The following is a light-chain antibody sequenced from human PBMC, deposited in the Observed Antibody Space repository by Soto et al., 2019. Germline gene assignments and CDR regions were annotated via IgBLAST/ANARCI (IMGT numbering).Light chain of an antibody. V-gene: IGKV3D-20*02. CDR1: QSVSSSY. Sequence: EIELTQSPGTLSLSPGERATLSCRASQSVSSSYLAWYQQKPGQAPRLLIYGASVRATGIPARFSGSGSGTEFTLTISSLEPEDFAVYYCQQRSNWPKTFGQGTKVDIK. J-gene: IGKJ1*01. CDR3: QQRSNWPKT. CDR2: GAS.